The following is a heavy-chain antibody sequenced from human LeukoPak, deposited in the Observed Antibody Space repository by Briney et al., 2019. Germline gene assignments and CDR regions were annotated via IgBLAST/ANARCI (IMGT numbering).Heavy chain of an antibody. CDR3: ATGYCSGGSCYGDAFDI. J-gene: IGHJ3*02. D-gene: IGHD2-15*01. V-gene: IGHV4-59*08. Sequence: SETLSLTCTASGCSISSYYWSWVRQPPGKGLEWIGYIYYSGSTNYNPSLKSRVTISVDTSKNQFPLKLSSVTAADTAVYYCATGYCSGGSCYGDAFDIWGQGTMVTVSS. CDR1: GCSISSYY. CDR2: IYYSGST.